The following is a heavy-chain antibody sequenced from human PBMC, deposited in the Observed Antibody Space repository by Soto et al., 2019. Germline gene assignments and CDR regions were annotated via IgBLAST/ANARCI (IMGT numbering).Heavy chain of an antibody. CDR1: GGSISSDSYY. CDR2: IYYSGST. J-gene: IGHJ4*02. D-gene: IGHD3-9*01. CDR3: ARGNYDFLTGYYIEYFDY. V-gene: IGHV4-61*01. Sequence: SETLSLTCTVSGGSISSDSYYWSWIRQPPGQGLEWIGYIYYSGSTNYNPSLKSRVTISVDTSKNQFSLKLSSVTAADTAVYYCARGNYDFLTGYYIEYFDYWGQGTLVTVSS.